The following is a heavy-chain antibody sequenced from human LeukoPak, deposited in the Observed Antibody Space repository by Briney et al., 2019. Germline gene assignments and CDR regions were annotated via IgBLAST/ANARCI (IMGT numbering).Heavy chain of an antibody. V-gene: IGHV1-18*01. CDR3: ARSMDYYYDKGSFGY. J-gene: IGHJ4*02. Sequence: ASVKVSCKASGYGFTSYGISWVRQAPGQGLEWMGWISAYNGNTNYAQKLQGRVTMTTDTSTSTAYMELRSLRSDDTAVYYCARSMDYYYDKGSFGYWGQGTLVTVSS. CDR2: ISAYNGNT. D-gene: IGHD3-22*01. CDR1: GYGFTSYG.